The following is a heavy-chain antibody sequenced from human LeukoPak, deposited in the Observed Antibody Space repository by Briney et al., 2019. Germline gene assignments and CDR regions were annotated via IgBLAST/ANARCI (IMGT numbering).Heavy chain of an antibody. CDR1: GFTFSSYA. D-gene: IGHD5-24*01. Sequence: GGSLRLSCAASGFTFSSYAMSWVRQAPGKGLEWVSGISGSGDNTYYADSVKGRFTISRDNSKNTLYLQMNSLRAEDTAVYYCAKDRYGNRWLQRAYYFDYWGQGTLVTVSS. J-gene: IGHJ4*02. CDR2: ISGSGDNT. V-gene: IGHV3-23*01. CDR3: AKDRYGNRWLQRAYYFDY.